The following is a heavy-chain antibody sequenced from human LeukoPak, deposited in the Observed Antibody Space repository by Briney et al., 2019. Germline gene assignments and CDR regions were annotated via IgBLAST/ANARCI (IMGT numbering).Heavy chain of an antibody. CDR1: GYTFTGYY. V-gene: IGHV1-2*04. CDR2: INPNSGGT. CDR3: ARAPGQMIVVVTLDY. D-gene: IGHD3-22*01. Sequence: GASVKVSCKASGYTFTGYYMHWVRQAPGQGLEWMGWINPNSGGTNYAQKFQGWVTMTRDTSISTVYMELSSLRSEDTAVYYCARAPGQMIVVVTLDYWGQGTLVTVSS. J-gene: IGHJ4*02.